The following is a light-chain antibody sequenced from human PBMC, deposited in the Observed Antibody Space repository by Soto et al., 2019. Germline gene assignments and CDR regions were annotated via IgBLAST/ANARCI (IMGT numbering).Light chain of an antibody. CDR3: QQYGSSGT. CDR2: GAS. V-gene: IGKV3-20*01. Sequence: EILLTQSPATLSLSPGERATLSCRASQSVSNNYLAWYQQKPGQAPRLLIYGASNRATGIPDRFSGSGSGTDFTLTIRRLEPEDFAVYYCQQYGSSGTFGQGTKVDIK. CDR1: QSVSNNY. J-gene: IGKJ1*01.